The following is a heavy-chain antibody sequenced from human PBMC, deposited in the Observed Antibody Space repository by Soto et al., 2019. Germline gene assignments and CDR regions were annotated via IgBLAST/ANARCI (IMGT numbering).Heavy chain of an antibody. Sequence: PSETLSLTCTVSGGSISSGGYYWSWIRQHPGKGLEWIGYIYYSGSTYYNPSLKSRVTISVDTSKNTAYLQMSSLKTEDTAVYYCFARSYSTSFDCWGQGTLVPVSS. CDR2: IYYSGST. CDR1: GGSISSGGYY. V-gene: IGHV4-31*03. D-gene: IGHD3-10*01. J-gene: IGHJ5*01. CDR3: FARSYSTSFDC.